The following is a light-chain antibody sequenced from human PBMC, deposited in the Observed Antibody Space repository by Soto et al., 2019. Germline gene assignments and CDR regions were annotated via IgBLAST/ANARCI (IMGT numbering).Light chain of an antibody. V-gene: IGLV2-14*01. Sequence: QSALTQPASVSGSPGQSITISCTGTSSDVGGYNYVSWYQQHPGKAPKLMIYDVSNRPSGVSNRFSGSKSGITASLTISGLQAEDEAEYYCSSYTSSSTLVVFGGGTKVTVL. J-gene: IGLJ2*01. CDR2: DVS. CDR3: SSYTSSSTLVV. CDR1: SSDVGGYNY.